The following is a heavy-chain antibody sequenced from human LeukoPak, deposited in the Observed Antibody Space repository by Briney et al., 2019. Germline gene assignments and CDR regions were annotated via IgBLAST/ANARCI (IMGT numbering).Heavy chain of an antibody. D-gene: IGHD6-6*01. J-gene: IGHJ4*02. Sequence: PGESLKISCQASGYTFNNYWIGRVRQMPGKGLEWMGIINPGDSDPRYSPSLQGRATISADRSISTAYLQWSSLKASDTAMYYCARHGVGSSWFGFDYWGQGTLVTVSS. CDR3: ARHGVGSSWFGFDY. V-gene: IGHV5-51*01. CDR2: INPGDSDP. CDR1: GYTFNNYW.